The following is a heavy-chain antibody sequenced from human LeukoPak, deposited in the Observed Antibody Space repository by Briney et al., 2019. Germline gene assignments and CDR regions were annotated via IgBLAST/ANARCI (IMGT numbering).Heavy chain of an antibody. J-gene: IGHJ4*02. CDR1: GGSITTYY. V-gene: IGHV4-59*01. Sequence: SETLSLTCIVSGGSITTYYWSWIRQPPGKGLEWIGYICYSGSTNYNPSLKSRVTLSGDTSKNQVSLILSSLSAADTAVYYYARAVRWLQQPTFDYWGQGSLVTVPS. D-gene: IGHD5-24*01. CDR2: ICYSGST. CDR3: ARAVRWLQQPTFDY.